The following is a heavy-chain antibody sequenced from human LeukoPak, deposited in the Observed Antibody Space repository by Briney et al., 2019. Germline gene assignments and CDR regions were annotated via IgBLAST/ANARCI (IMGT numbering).Heavy chain of an antibody. CDR1: GFTLSSYA. D-gene: IGHD3-22*01. Sequence: GTSLRLSCAASGFTLSSYAMHWVRQAPSKGLEWVAGISYDGNNKNYADSVKGRFIISRDNSKNTLYLQMNSLRAEDTAVYYCAKDYYYYDSSGLDDYWGQGTLVTVSS. CDR2: ISYDGNNK. CDR3: AKDYYYYDSSGLDDY. J-gene: IGHJ4*02. V-gene: IGHV3-30-3*01.